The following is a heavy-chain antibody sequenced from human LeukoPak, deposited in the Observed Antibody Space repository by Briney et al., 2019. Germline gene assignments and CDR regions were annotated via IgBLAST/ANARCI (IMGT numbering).Heavy chain of an antibody. V-gene: IGHV3-74*01. CDR1: GFTFSRYW. CDR3: ARGYYGGSDYYLFDY. J-gene: IGHJ4*02. D-gene: IGHD2-21*02. Sequence: GGSLRLSCAASGFTFSRYWMHWVRQAPRKGPVWVSRFTTDGNTNYAESVKGRFTISRDNAKNTLYLQMNSLRAEDTAVYYCARGYYGGSDYYLFDYWGQGTLVTVSS. CDR2: FTTDGNT.